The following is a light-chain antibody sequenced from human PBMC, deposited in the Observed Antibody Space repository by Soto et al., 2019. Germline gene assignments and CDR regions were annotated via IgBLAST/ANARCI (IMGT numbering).Light chain of an antibody. Sequence: QSALTQPAFVSGSPGESITISCTGTSSDVGDYDYVSWYQQYPGKVPKLIIYEVSNRPSGVSTRFSGSKSGNTAFLTISGLQAEDEGDYYCSSKRGSASWVFGGGTQLTVL. CDR1: SSDVGDYDY. J-gene: IGLJ3*02. CDR3: SSKRGSASWV. CDR2: EVS. V-gene: IGLV2-14*01.